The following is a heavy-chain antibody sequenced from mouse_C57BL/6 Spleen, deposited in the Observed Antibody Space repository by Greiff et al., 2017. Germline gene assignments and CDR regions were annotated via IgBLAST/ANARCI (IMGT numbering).Heavy chain of an antibody. CDR1: GYTFTSYW. J-gene: IGHJ4*01. Sequence: VQLQQPGAELVKPGASVKLSCKASGYTFTSYWMHWVKQRPGQGLEWIGMIHPNSGSTNYNEKFKSKATLTVDKSSSTAYMQLSSLTSEDSAVYYCARGGLRPPYAMDYWGQGTSVTVSS. CDR2: IHPNSGST. D-gene: IGHD2-4*01. CDR3: ARGGLRPPYAMDY. V-gene: IGHV1-64*01.